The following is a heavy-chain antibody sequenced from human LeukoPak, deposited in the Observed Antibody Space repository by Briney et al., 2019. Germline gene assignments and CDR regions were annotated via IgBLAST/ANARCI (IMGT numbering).Heavy chain of an antibody. CDR2: IIPILGIA. J-gene: IGHJ5*02. Sequence: SVKVSCKASGGTFSSYVISWVRQAPGQGLERMGRIIPILGIANYAQKFQGRVTITADKSTSTAYMELSSLRSEDTAVYYCARELVGATSNWFDPWGQGTLVTVSS. CDR3: ARELVGATSNWFDP. D-gene: IGHD1-26*01. CDR1: GGTFSSYV. V-gene: IGHV1-69*04.